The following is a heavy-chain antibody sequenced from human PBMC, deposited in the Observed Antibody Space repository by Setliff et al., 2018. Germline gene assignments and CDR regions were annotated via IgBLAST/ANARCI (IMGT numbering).Heavy chain of an antibody. J-gene: IGHJ3*02. CDR3: AREAPGCAFDI. CDR1: GGSISSGDYY. Sequence: PSETLSLTCTVSGGSISSGDYYWSWIRQPPGKGLEWIGYIYYSGSTYYNPSLKSRVTISVDTSKNQFSLKLSSVTAADTAVYYCAREAPGCAFDIWGQGTMVTVSS. V-gene: IGHV4-30-4*08. CDR2: IYYSGST.